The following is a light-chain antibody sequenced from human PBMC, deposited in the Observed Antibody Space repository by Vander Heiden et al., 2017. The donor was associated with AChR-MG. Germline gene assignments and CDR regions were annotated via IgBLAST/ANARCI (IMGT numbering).Light chain of an antibody. Sequence: DIVMNQSPLSLPVTPGEPATISCRSSQSLLHSNGYNYLDWYLQKPGQSPQLLIYLGSNRASGVPDRFSGSGSGTDFTLKISRVEAEDVGVYYCRQALQTPGTFGQGTKVEI. J-gene: IGKJ1*01. CDR1: QSLLHSNGYNY. V-gene: IGKV2-28*01. CDR3: RQALQTPGT. CDR2: LGS.